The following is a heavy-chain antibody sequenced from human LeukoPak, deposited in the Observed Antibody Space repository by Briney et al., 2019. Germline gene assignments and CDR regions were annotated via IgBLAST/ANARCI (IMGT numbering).Heavy chain of an antibody. V-gene: IGHV1-2*06. J-gene: IGHJ6*02. Sequence: ASVKVSCKASGYTFTGYYMHWVRQAPGQGLEWMGRINPNSGGTNYAQKFQGRATMTRDTSISTAYMELSRLRSDDTAVYYCARDQLNYYYYYGMDVWGQGTTVTVSS. CDR3: ARDQLNYYYYYGMDV. CDR1: GYTFTGYY. D-gene: IGHD5-24*01. CDR2: INPNSGGT.